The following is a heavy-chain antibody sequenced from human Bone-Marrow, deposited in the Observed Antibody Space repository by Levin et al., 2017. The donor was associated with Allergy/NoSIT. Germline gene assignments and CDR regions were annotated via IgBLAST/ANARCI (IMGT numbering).Heavy chain of an antibody. Sequence: SETLSLTCTVSGGSISSSSYYWGWIRQPPGKGLEWIGSIYYSGSTYYNPSLKSRVTISVDTSKNQFSLKLSSVTAADTAVYYCARVSGYYSSDAFDIWGQGTMVTVSS. CDR3: ARVSGYYSSDAFDI. CDR1: GGSISSSSYY. V-gene: IGHV4-39*07. CDR2: IYYSGST. J-gene: IGHJ3*02. D-gene: IGHD3-22*01.